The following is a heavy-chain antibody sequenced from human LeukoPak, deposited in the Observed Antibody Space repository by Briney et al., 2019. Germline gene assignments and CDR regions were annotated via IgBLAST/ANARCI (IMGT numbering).Heavy chain of an antibody. CDR3: ARRAYSSGWYSYYFDY. D-gene: IGHD6-19*01. CDR2: IYPGDSDT. CDR1: GYSFTSYW. Sequence: PGESLKISCKGSGYSFTSYWIGWVRQMPGKGLERMGIIYPGDSDTRYSPSFQGQVTISADKSISTAYLQWSSLKASDTAMYYCARRAYSSGWYSYYFDYWGQGTLVTVSS. V-gene: IGHV5-51*01. J-gene: IGHJ4*02.